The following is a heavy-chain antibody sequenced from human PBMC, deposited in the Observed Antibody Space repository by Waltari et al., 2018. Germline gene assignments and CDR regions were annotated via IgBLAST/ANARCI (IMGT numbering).Heavy chain of an antibody. CDR3: ARELLGSSWYITRFDY. D-gene: IGHD6-13*01. J-gene: IGHJ4*02. Sequence: QVQLQESGPGLVKPSQTLSLTCPVSGGSISSGSYYWSWIRQPAGKGLEWIGRIYTSGATTHTPSLRRRVTRSVDTSKNQFSLKLSSVTAADTAVYYCARELLGSSWYITRFDYWGQGTLVTVSS. CDR1: GGSISSGSYY. V-gene: IGHV4-61*02. CDR2: IYTSGAT.